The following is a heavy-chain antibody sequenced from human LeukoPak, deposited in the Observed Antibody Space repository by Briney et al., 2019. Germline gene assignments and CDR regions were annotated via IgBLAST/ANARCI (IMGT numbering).Heavy chain of an antibody. J-gene: IGHJ4*02. D-gene: IGHD6-13*01. CDR3: ARVVIQAAAGTTDY. CDR2: IYTSGST. Sequence: PSETLSLTCTVSGGSISSGSYYWSWIRQPAGKGLEWIGRIYTSGSTNYNPSLKSRVTISVDTSKNQFSLKLSSVTAADTAVYYCARVVIQAAAGTTDYWGQGTLVTASS. CDR1: GGSISSGSYY. V-gene: IGHV4-61*02.